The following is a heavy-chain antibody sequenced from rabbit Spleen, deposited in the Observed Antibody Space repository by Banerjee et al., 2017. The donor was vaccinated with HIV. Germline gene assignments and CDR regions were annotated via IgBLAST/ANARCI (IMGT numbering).Heavy chain of an antibody. Sequence: QSLEESGGDLVKPGASLTLTCTASGFSLTSSDYMCWVRQAPGKGLEWIACINMITSKSVYASWAKGRFIMSRTSSTKVTLQMTSLTAADTATYFCARDLVVAIGWNFNLWGQGTLVTVS. D-gene: IGHD3-3*01. V-gene: IGHV1S40*01. CDR1: GFSLTSSDY. CDR2: INMITSKS. CDR3: ARDLVVAIGWNFNL. J-gene: IGHJ4*01.